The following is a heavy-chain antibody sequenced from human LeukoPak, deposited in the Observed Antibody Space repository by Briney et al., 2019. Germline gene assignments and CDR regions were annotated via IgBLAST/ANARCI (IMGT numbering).Heavy chain of an antibody. CDR1: GFTFSSYS. D-gene: IGHD6-13*01. CDR2: INILSNYI. CDR3: ARDCRSSSWYSEFDY. V-gene: IGHV3-21*01. Sequence: PGGSLRLSCAASGFTFSSYSMNWVRQAPGKGLEWVSSINILSNYIYYADSVKGRFTISRDNAKNSLYLQMNSLRAEDTAVYYCARDCRSSSWYSEFDYWGQGTLVTVSS. J-gene: IGHJ4*02.